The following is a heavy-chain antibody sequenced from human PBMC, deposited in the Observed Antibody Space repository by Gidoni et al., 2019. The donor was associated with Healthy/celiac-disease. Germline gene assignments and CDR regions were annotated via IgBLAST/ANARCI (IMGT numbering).Heavy chain of an antibody. Sequence: EVQLVESGGGLVQPGGSLRLSCAASGFTFSSYSMNWVRQAPGKGLSWVSYISSSSSTIYYADSVKGRFTISRDNAKNSLYLQMNSLRDEDTAVYYCARERVAPFYYYYGMDVWGQGTTVTVSS. V-gene: IGHV3-48*02. CDR2: ISSSSSTI. CDR3: ARERVAPFYYYYGMDV. J-gene: IGHJ6*02. D-gene: IGHD2-21*01. CDR1: GFTFSSYS.